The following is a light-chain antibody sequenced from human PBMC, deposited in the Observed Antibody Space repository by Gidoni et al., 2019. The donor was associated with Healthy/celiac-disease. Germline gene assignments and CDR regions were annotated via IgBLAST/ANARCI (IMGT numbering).Light chain of an antibody. CDR1: SSNIGSNY. CDR2: RNN. J-gene: IGLJ2*01. CDR3: AAWDDSLSVFVV. V-gene: IGLV1-47*01. Sequence: QSVLTQPPSASGTPGQRVTISGSVTSSNIGSNYVYWYQQLPGTAPKLLIYRNNQRPSGVPDRFSGSKSGTSASLAISGLRSEDEADYYCAAWDDSLSVFVVFGGGTKLTVL.